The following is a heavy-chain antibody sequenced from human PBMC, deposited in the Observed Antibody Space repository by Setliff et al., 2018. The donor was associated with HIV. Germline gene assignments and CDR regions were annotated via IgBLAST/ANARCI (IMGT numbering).Heavy chain of an antibody. D-gene: IGHD1-26*01. V-gene: IGHV1-18*01. J-gene: IGHJ5*02. CDR2: ISAYNGNT. Sequence: ASVKVSCKASGYTFTSYGISWVRQAPGQGLEWMGWISAYNGNTNYAQKLQGRVTMTTDTSTSTAYMELRSLRSDDTAVYYCARDASPSGSYSNWFDPWGQGTLVTSPQ. CDR3: ARDASPSGSYSNWFDP. CDR1: GYTFTSYG.